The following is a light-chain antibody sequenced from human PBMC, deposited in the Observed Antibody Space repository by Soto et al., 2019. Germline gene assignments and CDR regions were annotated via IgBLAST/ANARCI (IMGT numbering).Light chain of an antibody. J-gene: IGKJ1*01. CDR2: DAS. CDR3: QQRSNWPPWT. Sequence: EIVLTHSPATLSLSPGERATLSCRASQSVSSYFAWYQQKPGQAPRLLIYDASNRATGIPARFSGSGSRTAFTLTISSLEPEDFAVYYCQQRSNWPPWTFGQGTKVEIK. CDR1: QSVSSY. V-gene: IGKV3-11*01.